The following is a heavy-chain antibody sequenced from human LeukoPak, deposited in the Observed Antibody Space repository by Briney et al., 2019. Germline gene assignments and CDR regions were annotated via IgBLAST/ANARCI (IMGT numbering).Heavy chain of an antibody. CDR2: IHYSGST. Sequence: SETLSLTRTVSGGSINDYYWSWIRQAPGKGLEWIGHIHYSGSTNRNPSLENRVTMSVDTSRNQLSLGLSSVTAADTAVYYCARHLSRISFDAVYFQDWGQGTLVTVSS. CDR3: ARHLSRISFDAVYFQD. CDR1: GGSINDYY. J-gene: IGHJ1*01. D-gene: IGHD2-8*01. V-gene: IGHV4-59*08.